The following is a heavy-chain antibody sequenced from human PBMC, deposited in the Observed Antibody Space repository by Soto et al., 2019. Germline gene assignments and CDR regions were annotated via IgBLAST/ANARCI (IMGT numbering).Heavy chain of an antibody. J-gene: IGHJ4*02. CDR3: ARDGGRHSGGIDY. V-gene: IGHV1-69*01. D-gene: IGHD1-26*01. CDR1: GGTFSSYS. CDR2: IIPIFGTA. Sequence: QVQPVQSGAEVKKPGSSVKVSCKASGGTFSSYSINWVQQAPGQGLEWMGEIIPIFGTANYAQKFQGRVTITADESTSTAYMELSSLRSEDTAVYYCARDGGRHSGGIDYWGQGTLVTVSS.